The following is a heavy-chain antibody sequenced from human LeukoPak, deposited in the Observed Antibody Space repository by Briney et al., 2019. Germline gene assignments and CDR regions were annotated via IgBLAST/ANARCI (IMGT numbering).Heavy chain of an antibody. Sequence: GGSLRLSCAASGFTFSSYAMSWVRQAPGKGLAWISYMSSTGTTIYYADSVKGRFTISRDNAKNSLYLQMNSLRVEDTAVYYCARVGRYGVDYWGQGTLVTISS. V-gene: IGHV3-48*03. J-gene: IGHJ4*02. CDR3: ARVGRYGVDY. CDR2: MSSTGTTI. D-gene: IGHD5-18*01. CDR1: GFTFSSYA.